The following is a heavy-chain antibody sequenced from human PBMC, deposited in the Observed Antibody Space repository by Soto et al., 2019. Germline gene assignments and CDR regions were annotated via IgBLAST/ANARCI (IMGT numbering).Heavy chain of an antibody. V-gene: IGHV3-48*01. Sequence: EVQLVESGGGLVQPGGSLRLSCAASGFTFSSYSMNWVRQAPGKGLEWVSYISSSSSTIYYADSVKGRFTISRDNAKNSLYLQMNSLRAEDTAVYYCAREGRDSSGWYEDYWGQGTLVTVSS. D-gene: IGHD6-19*01. CDR2: ISSSSSTI. J-gene: IGHJ4*02. CDR1: GFTFSSYS. CDR3: AREGRDSSGWYEDY.